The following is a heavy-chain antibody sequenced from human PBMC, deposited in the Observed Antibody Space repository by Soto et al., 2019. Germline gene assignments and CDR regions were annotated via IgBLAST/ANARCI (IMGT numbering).Heavy chain of an antibody. Sequence: PSETLSLTCAVSGGSIRSSNWWSWVRQPPGKGLEWIGYIYHSGSTNYNPSLKSRVTISVDTSKNQFSLKLSSVTAADTAVYYCAADTVTLYYYYYGMDVWGQGTTVTVSS. CDR3: AADTVTLYYYYYGMDV. V-gene: IGHV4-4*02. CDR2: IYHSGST. J-gene: IGHJ6*02. D-gene: IGHD4-17*01. CDR1: GGSIRSSNW.